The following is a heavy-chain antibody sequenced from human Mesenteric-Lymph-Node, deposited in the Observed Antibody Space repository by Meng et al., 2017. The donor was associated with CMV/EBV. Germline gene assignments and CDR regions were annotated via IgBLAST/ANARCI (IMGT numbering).Heavy chain of an antibody. CDR1: GFTFSDYY. CDR3: AREHSSSSEIDY. J-gene: IGHJ4*02. Sequence: GGSLRLSCAASGFTFSDYYMTWIRQAPGKGLEWVSHISDSGRTIYYADSVKGRFTISRDNGKNSLYLQMNSLRAEDTAVYYCAREHSSSSEIDYWGQGTLVTVSS. CDR2: ISDSGRTI. D-gene: IGHD6-6*01. V-gene: IGHV3-11*01.